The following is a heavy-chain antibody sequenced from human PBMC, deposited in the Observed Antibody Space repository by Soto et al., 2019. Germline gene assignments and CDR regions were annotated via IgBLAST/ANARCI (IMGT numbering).Heavy chain of an antibody. CDR3: ARDRSIGIAAAGIDY. V-gene: IGHV3-33*01. D-gene: IGHD6-13*01. CDR2: ISYAGSNK. CDR1: GFTFTTFG. J-gene: IGHJ4*02. Sequence: LRLSCEATGFTFTTFGIHWVRQAPGKGLEWVAVISYAGSNKYIADPFRGRFTISRDNSKNIVYLQMKCLRVDDRAVYYCARDRSIGIAAAGIDYWALGTLVSVSS.